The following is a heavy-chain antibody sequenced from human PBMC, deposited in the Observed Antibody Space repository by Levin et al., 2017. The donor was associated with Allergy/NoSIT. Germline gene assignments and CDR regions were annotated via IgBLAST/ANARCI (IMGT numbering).Heavy chain of an antibody. Sequence: ASVKVSCKASGGTFSSYAISWVRQAPGQGLEWMGGIIPIFGTANYAQKFQGRVTITADESTSTAYMELSSLRSEDTAVYYCARDTLRDGYYGMDVWGQGTTVTVSS. CDR3: ARDTLRDGYYGMDV. CDR1: GGTFSSYA. V-gene: IGHV1-69*13. CDR2: IIPIFGTA. J-gene: IGHJ6*02. D-gene: IGHD2-15*01.